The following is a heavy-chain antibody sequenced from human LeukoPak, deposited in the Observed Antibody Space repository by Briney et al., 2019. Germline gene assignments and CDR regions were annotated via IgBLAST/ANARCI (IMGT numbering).Heavy chain of an antibody. CDR1: GFTFNSYW. V-gene: IGHV3-74*01. CDR3: VSDLCGGDDQ. CDR2: IDEDGKTI. Sequence: GGSLRLSCAASGFTFNSYWMHWVRHAPGKGLVWVSRIDEDGKTIDYADSVKGRFTISRDNAKDTLYLQMSSLSDEDTAVYYCVSDLCGGDDQWGRGTLVTVSS. D-gene: IGHD3-3*01. J-gene: IGHJ5*02.